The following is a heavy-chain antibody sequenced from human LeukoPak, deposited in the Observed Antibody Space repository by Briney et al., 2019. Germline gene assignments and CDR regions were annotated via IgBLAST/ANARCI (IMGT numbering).Heavy chain of an antibody. V-gene: IGHV5-51*01. CDR3: ARRLYYYESSGYFLGWFDP. J-gene: IGHJ5*02. D-gene: IGHD3-22*01. CDR1: GYNFTDYW. Sequence: GESLKISCKGSGYNFTDYWIGWVRQMPGKGLEWMGIIYPGDSDTRYSPSFQGQVTISVDKSLNTPYLQWTSLKASDSAMYYCARRLYYYESSGYFLGWFDPWGQGTLVTVSS. CDR2: IYPGDSDT.